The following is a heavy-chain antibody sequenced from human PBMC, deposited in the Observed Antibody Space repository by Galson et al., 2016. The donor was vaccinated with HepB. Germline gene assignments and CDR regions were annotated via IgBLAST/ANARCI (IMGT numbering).Heavy chain of an antibody. J-gene: IGHJ5*02. CDR3: AKTPIYYSPNNWFDP. CDR1: GFIFSDYA. D-gene: IGHD2-15*01. CDR2: LYGGGYGP. V-gene: IGHV3-23*01. Sequence: SLRLSCAASGFIFSDYAMTWVRQAPGKGLEWVSSLYGGGYGPRYADSVKGRFTISRDNSKSTLSLQMNRLKTDDTAVYYCAKTPIYYSPNNWFDPWGQGTLVIVSS.